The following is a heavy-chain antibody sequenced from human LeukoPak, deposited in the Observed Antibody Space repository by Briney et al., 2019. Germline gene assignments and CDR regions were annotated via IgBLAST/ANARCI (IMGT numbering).Heavy chain of an antibody. CDR3: ARHGQWGSDSGDNWNAFDI. CDR2: IYYSGRT. Sequence: PSETLSLTCTVSGGSGGSITNYYWSWIRQPPGKGLEWIGYIYYSGRTNYNPSLKSRVTVSVDPSKNQFSLRLTSMTAADTAAYYCARHGQWGSDSGDNWNAFDIWGQGTMVTVSS. J-gene: IGHJ3*02. V-gene: IGHV4-59*08. CDR1: GGSGGSITNYY. D-gene: IGHD5-12*01.